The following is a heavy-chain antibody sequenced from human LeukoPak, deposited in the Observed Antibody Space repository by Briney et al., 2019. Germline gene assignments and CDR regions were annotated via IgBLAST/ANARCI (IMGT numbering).Heavy chain of an antibody. CDR3: AKPTGVGGNYFDY. V-gene: IGHV3-30*18. D-gene: IGHD3-16*01. CDR2: ISYDGSNK. CDR1: GFTFSSYG. Sequence: GGSLRLSCAASGFTFSSYGMHWVRQAPGKGLEWVAVISYDGSNKYYADSVKGRFTISRDNSKNTPYLQMNSLRAEDTAVYYCAKPTGVGGNYFDYWGQGTLVTVSS. J-gene: IGHJ4*02.